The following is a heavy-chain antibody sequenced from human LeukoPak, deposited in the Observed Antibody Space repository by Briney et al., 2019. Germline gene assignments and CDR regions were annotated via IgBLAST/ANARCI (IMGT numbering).Heavy chain of an antibody. Sequence: GGSLRLSCAASGFTFSGNNMSWVRQAPGKGLEWVSNIKQDGSDMYYVDSVKGRFTISRDNAKNSLYLQMNSLRAEDTAVYYCAIGTYERGWGLSYFDYWGQGNLVTVSS. CDR3: AIGTYERGWGLSYFDY. D-gene: IGHD2-21*02. V-gene: IGHV3-7*02. J-gene: IGHJ4*02. CDR2: IKQDGSDM. CDR1: GFTFSGNN.